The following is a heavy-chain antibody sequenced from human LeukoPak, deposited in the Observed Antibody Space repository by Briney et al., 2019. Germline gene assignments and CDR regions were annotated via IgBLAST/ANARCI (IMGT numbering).Heavy chain of an antibody. CDR1: GYTFTGSY. Sequence: ASVKVSCKASGYTFTGSYIHWVRQAPGQGLEWMGWINPSSGGTTYAQNFQGRVTMTRDTSIRTAYMELSSLRSDDTAVYYCARASYNDYWGQGTLVTVSS. CDR3: ARASYNDY. D-gene: IGHD5-24*01. CDR2: INPSSGGT. V-gene: IGHV1-2*02. J-gene: IGHJ4*02.